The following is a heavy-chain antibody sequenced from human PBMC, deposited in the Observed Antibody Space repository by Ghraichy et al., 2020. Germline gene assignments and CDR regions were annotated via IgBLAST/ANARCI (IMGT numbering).Heavy chain of an antibody. CDR2: LRSDGTTE. V-gene: IGHV3-30*02. CDR3: ARDEGGYNVFFDY. D-gene: IGHD5-24*01. CDR1: GFMFSDYG. J-gene: IGHJ4*02. Sequence: LSLTCAASGFMFSDYGIHWVRQAPGKGLVWVAFLRSDGTTEHFIDSVKGRFSISRDTSKNTVYLHMNSLRVEDTAMYYCARDEGGYNVFFDYWGQGTLVTVSS.